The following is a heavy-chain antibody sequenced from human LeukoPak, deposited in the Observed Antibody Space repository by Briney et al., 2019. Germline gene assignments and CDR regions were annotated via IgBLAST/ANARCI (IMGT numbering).Heavy chain of an antibody. V-gene: IGHV3-48*01. J-gene: IGHJ3*02. Sequence: GGSLRLSCAASGFTFSSYSMNRVRQAPGKGLEWVSYISSSSSTIYYADSVKGRFTISRDNAKNSLYLQMNSLRAEDTAVYYCARDPDYGDYLEAFDIWGQGTMVTVSS. CDR3: ARDPDYGDYLEAFDI. D-gene: IGHD4-17*01. CDR2: ISSSSSTI. CDR1: GFTFSSYS.